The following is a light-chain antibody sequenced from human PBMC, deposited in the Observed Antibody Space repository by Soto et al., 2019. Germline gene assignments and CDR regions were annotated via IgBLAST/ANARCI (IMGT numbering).Light chain of an antibody. CDR2: KAS. J-gene: IGKJ1*01. CDR1: QNISSC. Sequence: DVQMSQSPSALSASVGDRVTITCRASQNISSCLAWYQQKPGKAPNLLIYKASSLQSGVPSRFSGNRSGTEFTHTISSLQPDDFATYYCQQYNTYSRSFGQGTKVDI. V-gene: IGKV1-5*03. CDR3: QQYNTYSRS.